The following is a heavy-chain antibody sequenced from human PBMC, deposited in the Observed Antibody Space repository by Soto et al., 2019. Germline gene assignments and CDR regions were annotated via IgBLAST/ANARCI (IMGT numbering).Heavy chain of an antibody. J-gene: IGHJ3*02. V-gene: IGHV1-69*13. CDR1: GYTFTSNA. D-gene: IGHD3-22*01. Sequence: TSVKVSCKDSGYTFTSNAISWVRQAPGQGLEWMGGIIPIFGTANYAQKFQGRVTITADESTSTAYMELSSLGSEDTAVYYCASTMIVVVITEYAAFDIWGQGTMVTVSS. CDR3: ASTMIVVVITEYAAFDI. CDR2: IIPIFGTA.